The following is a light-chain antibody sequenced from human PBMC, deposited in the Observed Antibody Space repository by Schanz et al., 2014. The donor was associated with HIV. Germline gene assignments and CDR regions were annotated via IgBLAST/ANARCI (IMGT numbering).Light chain of an antibody. CDR2: GAS. CDR3: QQYGDSRWT. V-gene: IGKV3-20*01. Sequence: ENVLTQSPGTLSLSPGERATLSCRASQSVSSSYLAWYQQKPGQAPRLLIYGASTRAPGIPDRFSGSGSGTDFTLAISRLEPEDFAVYYCQQYGDSRWTFGQGTKVEIK. CDR1: QSVSSSY. J-gene: IGKJ1*01.